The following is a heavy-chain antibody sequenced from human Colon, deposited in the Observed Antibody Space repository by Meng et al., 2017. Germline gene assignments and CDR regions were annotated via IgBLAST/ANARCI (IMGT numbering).Heavy chain of an antibody. Sequence: GESLKISCTVSGFTFGDYAISWFRQAPGKGLEWVGFIRNKASSGTTEYAASVKGRFTISKDDSKSIAYLQMNSLKTEDTAVYYCTRAMTTSGWYVPDYWGQGTLVTVSS. CDR2: IRNKASSGTT. V-gene: IGHV3-49*03. CDR3: TRAMTTSGWYVPDY. D-gene: IGHD6-19*01. CDR1: GFTFGDYA. J-gene: IGHJ4*02.